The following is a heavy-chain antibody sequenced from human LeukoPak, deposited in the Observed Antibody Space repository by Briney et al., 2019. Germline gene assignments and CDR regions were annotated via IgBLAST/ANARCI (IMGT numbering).Heavy chain of an antibody. CDR1: GFTFSSYE. CDR3: ITFSMIVVVITT. V-gene: IGHV3-48*03. J-gene: IGHJ4*02. CDR2: ISSSGATI. Sequence: GGSLRLSCAASGFTFSSYEMNWVRQAPGKGLEWVSYISSSGATIYYADSVKGRFTISRDNAKNSLYLQMSSLKTEDTAVYYCITFSMIVVVITTWGQGTLVTVSS. D-gene: IGHD3-22*01.